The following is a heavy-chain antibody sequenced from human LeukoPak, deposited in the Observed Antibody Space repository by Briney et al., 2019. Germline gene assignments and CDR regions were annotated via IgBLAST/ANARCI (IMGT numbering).Heavy chain of an antibody. V-gene: IGHV3-30*18. CDR2: ISYDGSDK. CDR3: AKDNGWQTQLGGYYYYYGMDV. J-gene: IGHJ6*02. D-gene: IGHD6-6*01. Sequence: PGGSLRPSCAASGFTFSSYDMYWVRQAPGKGLEWVAIISYDGSDKYYADSVKGRFTISRDNSKNTLFLQMDSLRPEDTAVYYCAKDNGWQTQLGGYYYYYGMDVWGQGTTVTVSS. CDR1: GFTFSSYD.